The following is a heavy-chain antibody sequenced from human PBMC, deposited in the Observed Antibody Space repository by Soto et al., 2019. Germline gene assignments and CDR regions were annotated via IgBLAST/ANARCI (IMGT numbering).Heavy chain of an antibody. CDR2: IIPIVGVA. CDR3: AGTTMGHIVTAFDY. V-gene: IGHV1-69*02. J-gene: IGHJ4*02. D-gene: IGHD2-21*01. CDR1: GGNLNNYG. Sequence: QVQLVQSGPEVKKRGSSVKVSCKASGGNLNNYGIIWVRQAPGQGLEWMGRIIPIVGVADYAQKFQGRLAITADKSTRTAYMELSSLRSYDTAVYYCAGTTMGHIVTAFDYWGQGTLVTVSS.